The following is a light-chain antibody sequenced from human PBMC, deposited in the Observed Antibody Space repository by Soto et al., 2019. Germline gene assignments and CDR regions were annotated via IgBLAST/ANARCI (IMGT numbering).Light chain of an antibody. CDR3: QQYNSYPYT. V-gene: IGKV1-5*01. CDR1: QSISSW. J-gene: IGKJ5*01. CDR2: DAS. Sequence: QSPSTLSASVGDRVTITCRASQSISSWLAWYQQKPGKAPKLLIYDASSLESGVPSRFSGSGSGTEFTLTISSLQPDDFATYYCQQYNSYPYTFGQGTRLEIK.